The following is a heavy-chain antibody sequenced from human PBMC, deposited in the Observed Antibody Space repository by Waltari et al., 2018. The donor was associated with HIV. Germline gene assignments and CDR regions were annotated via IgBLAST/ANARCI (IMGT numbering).Heavy chain of an antibody. CDR2: VIPIFGAA. CDR3: ASASRDTAMGAFDI. CDR1: GGTFSNSA. Sequence: QVQPVQSGAEVKKPGSSVKVSCKASGGTFSNSAINWVRQAPGQGLEWMGGVIPIFGAANYEQKFTGRGTITSDESTSTVDMKLSSLRSGDTAVYYCASASRDTAMGAFDIWGQGTMVTVSS. V-gene: IGHV1-69*01. J-gene: IGHJ3*02. D-gene: IGHD5-18*01.